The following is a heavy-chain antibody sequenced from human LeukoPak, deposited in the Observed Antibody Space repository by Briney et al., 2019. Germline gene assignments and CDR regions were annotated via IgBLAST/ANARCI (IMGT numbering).Heavy chain of an antibody. CDR3: AKGDGYYLYYFDY. CDR2: ISGSGGST. V-gene: IGHV3-23*01. D-gene: IGHD5-24*01. J-gene: IGHJ4*02. Sequence: GRSPRLSCTASGFTFGDHAMSWVRQAPGKGLEWVSEISGSGGSTYYADSMKGRFSISRDNSKNTLYLQMNSLRAEDTAVYYCAKGDGYYLYYFDYWGQGTLVTVSS. CDR1: GFTFGDHA.